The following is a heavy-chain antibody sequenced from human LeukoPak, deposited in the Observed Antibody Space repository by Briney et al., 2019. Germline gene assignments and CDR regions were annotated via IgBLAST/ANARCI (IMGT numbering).Heavy chain of an antibody. CDR1: GGTFSSYA. J-gene: IGHJ6*03. V-gene: IGHV1-69*06. Sequence: SVKVSCKASGGTFSSYAISWVRQAPGQGLEWMGRIIPIFGTANYAQKFQGRVTITADKSTSTAYVELSSLRSEDTAVYYCARERFGELLGYYYYYMDVWGKGTTVTVSS. D-gene: IGHD3-10*01. CDR2: IIPIFGTA. CDR3: ARERFGELLGYYYYYMDV.